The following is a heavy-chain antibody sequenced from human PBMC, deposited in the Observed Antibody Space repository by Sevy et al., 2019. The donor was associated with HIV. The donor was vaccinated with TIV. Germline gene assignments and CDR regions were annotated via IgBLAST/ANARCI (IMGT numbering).Heavy chain of an antibody. D-gene: IGHD3-22*01. CDR3: ARDRYYDASGYYYYYYGMDV. CDR1: GFTVSGNY. J-gene: IGHJ6*02. V-gene: IGHV3-66*01. CDR2: IDSGGST. Sequence: GGSLRLSCEASGFTVSGNYMAWVRLAPGKGLEWVSRIDSGGSTYYADSVKGRFTISRDNAKNTLYLQMNPLRAEDTAVYFCARDRYYDASGYYYYYYGMDVWGQGTTVTVS.